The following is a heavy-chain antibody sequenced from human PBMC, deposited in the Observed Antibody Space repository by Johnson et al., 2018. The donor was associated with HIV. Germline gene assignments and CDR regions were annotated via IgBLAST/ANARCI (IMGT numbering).Heavy chain of an antibody. V-gene: IGHV3-NL1*01. J-gene: IGHJ3*02. D-gene: IGHD3-16*01. CDR3: AREWGIITFGGVIPRNAFDI. Sequence: QVLLVESGGGVVQPGGSLRLSCAASGFTFSSYGMHWVRQAPGKGLEWVSTLGGSGGTTYYADSVKGRFTISRAKAKNTRHLQMNSLRAEDTAVYYCAREWGIITFGGVIPRNAFDIWGQGTMVTVSS. CDR1: GFTFSSYG. CDR2: LGGSGGTT.